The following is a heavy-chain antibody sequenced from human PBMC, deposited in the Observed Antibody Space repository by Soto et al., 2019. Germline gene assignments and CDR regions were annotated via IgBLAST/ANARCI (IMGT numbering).Heavy chain of an antibody. J-gene: IGHJ5*02. CDR3: ARERGSYYGSGRPYNWIDP. V-gene: IGHV4-34*01. Sequence: PSETLSLTCAVYGGSFSGYYWSWIRQPPGKGLEWIGEINHSGSTNYNPSLKSRVTISVDTSKNQFSLKLSSVTAADTAVYYCARERGSYYGSGRPYNWIDPWGQGTLVTVSS. CDR2: INHSGST. D-gene: IGHD3-10*01. CDR1: GGSFSGYY.